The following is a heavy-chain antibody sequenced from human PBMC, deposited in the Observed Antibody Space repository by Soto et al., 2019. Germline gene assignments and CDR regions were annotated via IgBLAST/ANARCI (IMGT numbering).Heavy chain of an antibody. CDR1: GFTFSNYW. CDR2: INGDGSST. J-gene: IGHJ4*02. D-gene: IGHD3-10*01. Sequence: EVQLVESGGGLVQPGGSLRLSCAASGFTFSNYWMHWVRQAPGKGLMWVSRINGDGSSTNYADSVKGRFTISRDNAEKTLFLKMNNLKAEETGVYYCVSLNYGSAVQSRWGQGTLVTVSS. CDR3: VSLNYGSAVQSR. V-gene: IGHV3-74*01.